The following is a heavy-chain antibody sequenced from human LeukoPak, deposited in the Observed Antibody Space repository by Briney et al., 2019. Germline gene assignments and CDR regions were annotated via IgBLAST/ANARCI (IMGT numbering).Heavy chain of an antibody. V-gene: IGHV3-23*01. CDR3: AKVSIGDYFDY. Sequence: GGSLRVSCAASGFAFSSYAMSWVRQAPGKRLEWVSAISGSGGSTYYADSVKGRFTISRDNSKNTLYLQMNSLRAEDTAVYYCAKVSIGDYFDYWGQGTLVTVSS. J-gene: IGHJ4*02. CDR2: ISGSGGST. CDR1: GFAFSSYA. D-gene: IGHD4-17*01.